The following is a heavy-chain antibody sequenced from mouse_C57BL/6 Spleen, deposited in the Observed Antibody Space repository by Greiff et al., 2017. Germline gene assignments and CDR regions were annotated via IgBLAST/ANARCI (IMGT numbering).Heavy chain of an antibody. CDR2: INPSNGGT. V-gene: IGHV1-53*01. CDR3: AREDYYGYDGFAY. CDR1: GYTFTSYW. J-gene: IGHJ3*01. Sequence: QVHVKQPGTELVKPGASVKLSCKASGYTFTSYWMHWVKQRPGQGLEWIGNINPSNGGTNYNEKFKSKATLTVDKSSSTAYMQLSSLTSEDSAVYYCAREDYYGYDGFAYWGQGTLVTVSA. D-gene: IGHD2-2*01.